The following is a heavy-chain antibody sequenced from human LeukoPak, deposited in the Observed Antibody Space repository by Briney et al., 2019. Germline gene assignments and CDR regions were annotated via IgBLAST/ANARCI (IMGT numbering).Heavy chain of an antibody. V-gene: IGHV1-2*02. J-gene: IGHJ4*02. CDR3: SRVDLGNYYGSGLGDY. D-gene: IGHD3-10*01. CDR2: INPNSGGT. CDR1: GYTFTGYY. Sequence: ASVKVSCKASGYTFTGYYLHWVRQAPGQGLEWMGWINPNSGGTIYAQNFEGRVTMTRDTSISTAYMELSRLTSDDTAVYYCSRVDLGNYYGSGLGDYWGQGTLVTVSS.